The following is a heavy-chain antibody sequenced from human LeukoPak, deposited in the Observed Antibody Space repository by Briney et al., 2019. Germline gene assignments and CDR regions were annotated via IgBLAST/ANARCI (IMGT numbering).Heavy chain of an antibody. CDR3: ARDWSSGWYYFGY. D-gene: IGHD6-19*01. CDR1: GYTFTSYA. CDR2: INTNAGNP. Sequence: ASVKVSCKASGYTFTSYAMKWVRQAPGQGLGWMGWINTNAGNPTYAQGFTGRFVSSLDTSVSTAYLQISSLKAEDTAVYYCARDWSSGWYYFGYWGQGTLVTVSS. V-gene: IGHV7-4-1*02. J-gene: IGHJ4*02.